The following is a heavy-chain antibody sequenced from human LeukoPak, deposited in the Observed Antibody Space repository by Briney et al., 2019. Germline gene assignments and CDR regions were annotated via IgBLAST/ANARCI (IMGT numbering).Heavy chain of an antibody. CDR2: ISGSGGST. V-gene: IGHV3-23*01. J-gene: IGHJ3*02. D-gene: IGHD3-10*01. CDR1: GFTFSSYA. CDR3: ATITMVRGVINAFDI. Sequence: PGGSLRLSCAASGFTFSSYAMSWVRQAPGKGLEWVSAISGSGGSTYHADSVKGRFTISRDNSKNTLYLQMNSLRAEDTAVYYCATITMVRGVINAFDIWGQGTMVTVSS.